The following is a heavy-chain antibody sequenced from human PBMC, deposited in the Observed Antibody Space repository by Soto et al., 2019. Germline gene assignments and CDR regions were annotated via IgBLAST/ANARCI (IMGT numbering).Heavy chain of an antibody. J-gene: IGHJ4*02. Sequence: QVQLVQSGAEVKKPGASVKVSCKASGYTFINYYIHWVRQAPGHGLEWMAIINPTGGTTNYAQKFQGRLTLTRDTSTSTVDMELSSLTSEDTAMYYCARQLAAGDVWGQGTLVTVSS. V-gene: IGHV1-46*01. CDR1: GYTFINYY. D-gene: IGHD2-8*02. CDR3: ARQLAAGDV. CDR2: INPTGGTT.